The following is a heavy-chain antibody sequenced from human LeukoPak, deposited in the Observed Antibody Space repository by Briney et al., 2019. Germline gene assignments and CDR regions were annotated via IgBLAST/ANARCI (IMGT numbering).Heavy chain of an antibody. V-gene: IGHV4-59*02. D-gene: IGHD2-21*02. CDR1: GDSVSSYY. CDR2: IYSSGST. J-gene: IGHJ4*02. Sequence: SETLSLTCTVSGDSVSSYYWNWIRQPPGTGLEWIGYIYSSGSTSYNPSLRSRVTMSGDTSKNQFSLKLRSVTAADTAVYYCARGKRAGDSYYFDYWGQGILVTVSS. CDR3: ARGKRAGDSYYFDY.